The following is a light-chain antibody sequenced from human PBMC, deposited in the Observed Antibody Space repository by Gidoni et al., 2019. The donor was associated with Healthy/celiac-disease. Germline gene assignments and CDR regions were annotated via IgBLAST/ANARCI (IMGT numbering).Light chain of an antibody. CDR2: AAS. Sequence: DIQMTQSPSSLSASVGDRVTITCRASQSISSYLNWYQQKPGKAPNLLIYAASSLQSGVPSRFSGSGSGTDFTLTISSLQPEDFATYYCQQSYSTPFTFXPXTKVDIK. CDR1: QSISSY. V-gene: IGKV1-39*01. J-gene: IGKJ3*01. CDR3: QQSYSTPFT.